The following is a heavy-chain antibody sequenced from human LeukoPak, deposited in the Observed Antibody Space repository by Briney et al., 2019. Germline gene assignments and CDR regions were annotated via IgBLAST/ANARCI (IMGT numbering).Heavy chain of an antibody. D-gene: IGHD3-22*01. CDR2: ISYDGSNK. CDR3: ARGKYDTSGYYQQFDL. V-gene: IGHV3-30-3*01. J-gene: IGHJ4*02. Sequence: PGRSLRLSCAASGFTFSSYAMHWVRQAPGKGLEWVAVISYDGSNKYYADSVKGRFTISRDNSKNTLYLQMNSLRAEDTAVYYCARGKYDTSGYYQQFDLWGQGTLVTVSS. CDR1: GFTFSSYA.